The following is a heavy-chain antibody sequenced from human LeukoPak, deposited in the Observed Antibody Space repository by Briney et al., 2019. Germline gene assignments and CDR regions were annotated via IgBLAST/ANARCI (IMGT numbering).Heavy chain of an antibody. D-gene: IGHD3-22*01. V-gene: IGHV3-74*01. CDR1: GFTFSTYW. CDR2: INSDGSST. CDR3: ARNSSAYYGGDDAFDI. J-gene: IGHJ3*02. Sequence: GGSLRLSCAASGFTFSTYWMHWVRQAPGKGLVWVSRINSDGSSTNYADSVKGRFTISRDNAKNTLYLQMNSLRAEDTAVYYCARNSSAYYGGDDAFDIWGQGTMVTVSS.